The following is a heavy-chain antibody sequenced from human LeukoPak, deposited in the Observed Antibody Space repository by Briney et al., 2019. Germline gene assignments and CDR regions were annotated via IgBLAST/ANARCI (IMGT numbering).Heavy chain of an antibody. CDR2: ISYDGSNK. CDR3: ARDFPAVVDY. D-gene: IGHD2-2*01. CDR1: GFTFSSYA. V-gene: IGHV3-30*04. J-gene: IGHJ4*02. Sequence: PGRSLRLSCAASGFTFSSYAMHWVRQAPGKGLEWVAVISYDGSNKYYADSVKGRFTISRDNSKNTLYLQMNSLRAEDTAVYYCARDFPAVVDYWGQGTLVTVSS.